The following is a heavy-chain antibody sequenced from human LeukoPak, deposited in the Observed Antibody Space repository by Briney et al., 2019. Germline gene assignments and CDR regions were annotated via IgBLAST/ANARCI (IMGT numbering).Heavy chain of an antibody. V-gene: IGHV4-39*01. D-gene: IGHD4-17*01. CDR3: ARGPTTSPQYSFDY. Sequence: SETLSLTCTVSGGSISSSSYYWGWIRQPPGKGLEWIGSIYYSGSTYYNPSLKSRVTISVDTSKNQFSLKLSSVTAADTAVYYCARGPTTSPQYSFDYWGQGNMVTVSS. CDR2: IYYSGST. J-gene: IGHJ4*02. CDR1: GGSISSSSYY.